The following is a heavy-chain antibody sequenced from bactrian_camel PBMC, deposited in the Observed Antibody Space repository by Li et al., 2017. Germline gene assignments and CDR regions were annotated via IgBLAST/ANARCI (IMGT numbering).Heavy chain of an antibody. Sequence: HVQLVESGGGSVQAGGSLRLSCVASGHTDSSMCMGWFRQAPGKEREGVAGIYTGGGDNTYYADSVSGRFTISKDNAKNYLYLQMNSLSPEDTAKYYCARISRSGGSCYRRPALVSRWGQGTQVTVS. V-gene: IGHV3S54*01. J-gene: IGHJ4*01. CDR3: ARISRSGGSCYRRPALVSR. D-gene: IGHD6*01. CDR2: IYTGGGDNT. CDR1: GHTDSSMC.